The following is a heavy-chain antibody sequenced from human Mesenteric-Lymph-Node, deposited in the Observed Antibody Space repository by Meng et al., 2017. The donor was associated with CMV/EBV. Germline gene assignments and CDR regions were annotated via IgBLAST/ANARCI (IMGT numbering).Heavy chain of an antibody. V-gene: IGHV3-23*03. CDR2: IFSGGSSA. J-gene: IGHJ4*02. CDR3: AKESRGSARFFDY. CDR1: GFTFSSYS. D-gene: IGHD3-16*01. Sequence: GESLKISCAASGFTFSSYSMNWVRQAPGKGLEWVSIIFSGGSSAYYADSVRGRFTVSRDYSRNTVFLHMNSPRGEDTAVYYCAKESRGSARFFDYWGPGTLVTVSS.